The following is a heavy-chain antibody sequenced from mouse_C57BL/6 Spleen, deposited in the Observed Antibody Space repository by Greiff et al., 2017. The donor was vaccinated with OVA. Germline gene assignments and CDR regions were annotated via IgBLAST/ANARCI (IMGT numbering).Heavy chain of an antibody. Sequence: QVQLQQSGAELVKPGASVKMSCKASGYTFTSYWITWVKQRPGQGLEWIGDIYPGSGSTNYNEKFKSKATLTVDTSSSTAYMQLSSLTSEDSAVYYCARWDYYGSSYRFDYWGQGTTLTVSS. V-gene: IGHV1-55*01. CDR3: ARWDYYGSSYRFDY. D-gene: IGHD1-1*01. CDR2: IYPGSGST. J-gene: IGHJ2*01. CDR1: GYTFTSYW.